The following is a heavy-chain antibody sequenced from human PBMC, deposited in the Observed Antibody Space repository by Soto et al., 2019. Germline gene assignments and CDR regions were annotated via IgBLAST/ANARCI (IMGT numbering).Heavy chain of an antibody. J-gene: IGHJ4*02. CDR3: ARDRGFSGGSCYRDLDY. CDR2: ISSTSNNI. CDR1: GFTFSSYS. Sequence: EVQLVESGGGLVQPGGSLRLSCAASGFTFSSYSMSWVRQAPGQGLELVSYISSTSNNIYYADSVKGRFTISRDNAKNSLYLHMNGLSADDTAVYYCARDRGFSGGSCYRDLDYWGQGTLVTVSS. V-gene: IGHV3-48*01. D-gene: IGHD2-15*01.